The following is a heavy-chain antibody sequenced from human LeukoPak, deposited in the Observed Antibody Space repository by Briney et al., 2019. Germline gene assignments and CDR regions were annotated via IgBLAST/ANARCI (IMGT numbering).Heavy chain of an antibody. J-gene: IGHJ3*02. CDR1: GYTFTGYY. D-gene: IGHD1-26*01. Sequence: ASVKVSCKASGYTFTGYYMHWVRQAPGQGLEWMGWINPNSGGTNYAQKFQGRVTMTRDTSISTAYMELSRLRSDDTAVYYCAREGGVGATGAFDIWVQGTMVTVSS. V-gene: IGHV1-2*02. CDR2: INPNSGGT. CDR3: AREGGVGATGAFDI.